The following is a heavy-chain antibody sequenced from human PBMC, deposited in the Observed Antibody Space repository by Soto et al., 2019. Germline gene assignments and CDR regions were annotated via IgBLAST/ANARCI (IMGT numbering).Heavy chain of an antibody. CDR1: GGSISSGGYY. CDR2: IYYSGST. CDR3: AASCVACRGFNYYGMDV. V-gene: IGHV4-31*03. Sequence: SDTLSLTCTVSGGSISSGGYYCSWISQHPGKGLEWIGYIYYSGSTYYNPSLKSRVTISVDTSKNQFSLKLSSVTAADTAVYYCAASCVACRGFNYYGMDVWGQGTTVT. D-gene: IGHD5-12*01. J-gene: IGHJ6*02.